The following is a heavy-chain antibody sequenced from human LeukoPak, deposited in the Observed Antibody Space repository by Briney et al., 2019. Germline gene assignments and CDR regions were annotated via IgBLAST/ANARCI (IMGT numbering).Heavy chain of an antibody. V-gene: IGHV1-69*04. CDR3: ARDRTDCSSTSCPIYYYYYGMDV. Sequence: SVKVSCKASGGTFSSYAISWVRQAPGQGLEWMGRIIPILGIANYAQKFQGRVTITAGKSTSTAYMELSSLRSEDTAVYYCARDRTDCSSTSCPIYYYYYGMDVWGQGTTVTVSS. D-gene: IGHD2-2*01. J-gene: IGHJ6*02. CDR2: IIPILGIA. CDR1: GGTFSSYA.